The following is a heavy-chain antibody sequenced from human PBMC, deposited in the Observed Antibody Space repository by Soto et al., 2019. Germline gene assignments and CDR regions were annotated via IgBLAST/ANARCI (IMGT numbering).Heavy chain of an antibody. Sequence: PGGSLRLSCAASGFTFSSYGMHWVRQAPGKGLEWVAVIWYDGSNKYYADSVKGRFTISRDNSKNTLYLQMNSLRAEDTAVYYCARDDYYGSGSIPDHCGQGTLVTVSS. CDR1: GFTFSSYG. CDR2: IWYDGSNK. CDR3: ARDDYYGSGSIPDH. J-gene: IGHJ4*02. V-gene: IGHV3-33*01. D-gene: IGHD3-10*01.